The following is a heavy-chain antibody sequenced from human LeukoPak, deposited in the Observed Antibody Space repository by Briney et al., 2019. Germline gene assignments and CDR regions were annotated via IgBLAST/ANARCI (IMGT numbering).Heavy chain of an antibody. V-gene: IGHV4-4*02. D-gene: IGHD1-1*01. J-gene: IGHJ4*02. Sequence: PSGTLSLTCAVSGGSISSSNWWSWVRQPPGRGLQWIGEINQSGATNCDPSLKSRVTMSIDTSKSQFSLSLRSVTAADTAVYFCARYVPVKTGPTRASFDYWGQGILVSVSS. CDR3: ARYVPVKTGPTRASFDY. CDR2: INQSGAT. CDR1: GGSISSSNW.